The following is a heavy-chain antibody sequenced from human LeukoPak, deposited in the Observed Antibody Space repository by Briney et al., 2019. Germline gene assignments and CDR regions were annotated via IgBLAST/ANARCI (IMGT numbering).Heavy chain of an antibody. Sequence: PSETLSLTCAVYGGSFSGYYWSWIRQPPGKGLEWIGEINHSGSTNYNPSLKSRVTISVDTSKNQFSLKLSSVTAADTAVYYCARGHILAAGPYFFDYWGQGTLVTVSS. J-gene: IGHJ4*02. CDR2: INHSGST. V-gene: IGHV4-34*01. D-gene: IGHD5-12*01. CDR1: GGSFSGYY. CDR3: ARGHILAAGPYFFDY.